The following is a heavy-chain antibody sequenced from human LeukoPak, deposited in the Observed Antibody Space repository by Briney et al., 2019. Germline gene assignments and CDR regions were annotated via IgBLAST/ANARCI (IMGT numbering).Heavy chain of an antibody. J-gene: IGHJ3*02. Sequence: ASVKVSCKASGYTFTNYDINWVRQATGQGLEWMGWMNPGSGYTGYLQKFQGRVTMTGSTSISTAYLELNSLTSEDTAVYYCARGNRLYSSSWSSLPFDIWGQGSMVTVSS. CDR1: GYTFTNYD. CDR3: ARGNRLYSSSWSSLPFDI. D-gene: IGHD6-13*01. CDR2: MNPGSGYT. V-gene: IGHV1-8*01.